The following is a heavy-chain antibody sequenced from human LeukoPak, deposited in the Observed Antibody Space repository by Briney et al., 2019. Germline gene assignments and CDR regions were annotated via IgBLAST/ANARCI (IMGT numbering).Heavy chain of an antibody. V-gene: IGHV4-4*07. D-gene: IGHD5-24*01. CDR1: GGAISSYY. CDR3: ARHPSGRMWLQQGGWFDP. CDR2: IYTSGST. J-gene: IGHJ5*02. Sequence: SETLSLTCTVSGGAISSYYWSWIRQPAGKGLEWIGRIYTSGSTNYNPSLKSRVTISVDTSKNQFSLKLTSVTAADTAVYYCARHPSGRMWLQQGGWFDPWGQGTLVTVSS.